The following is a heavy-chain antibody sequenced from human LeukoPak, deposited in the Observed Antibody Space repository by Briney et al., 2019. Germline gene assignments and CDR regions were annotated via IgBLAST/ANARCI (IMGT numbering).Heavy chain of an antibody. V-gene: IGHV3-9*01. D-gene: IGHD5-12*01. Sequence: GRSLRLSCAASGFTFHHYAIHWVRQVPGKGLEWVSGISWNSGSIGYADSVKGRFTISRDNAKNSVYLQMNSLRTEDTALYYCAKDKAALYSGYDWDPDFWGQGTLVTVSS. CDR1: GFTFHHYA. CDR3: AKDKAALYSGYDWDPDF. J-gene: IGHJ4*02. CDR2: ISWNSGSI.